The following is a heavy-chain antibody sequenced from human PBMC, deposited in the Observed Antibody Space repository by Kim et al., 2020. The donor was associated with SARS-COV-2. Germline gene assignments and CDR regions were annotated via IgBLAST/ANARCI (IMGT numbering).Heavy chain of an antibody. Sequence: ASVKVSCKVSGYTLTELSMHWVRQAPGKGLEWMGGFDPEDGETIYAQKFQGRVTMTEDTSTDTAYMELSSLRSEDTAVYYCATYSDIKYYYDSSGYYAYWGQGTLVTVSS. D-gene: IGHD3-22*01. CDR3: ATYSDIKYYYDSSGYYAY. CDR2: FDPEDGET. CDR1: GYTLTELS. J-gene: IGHJ4*02. V-gene: IGHV1-24*01.